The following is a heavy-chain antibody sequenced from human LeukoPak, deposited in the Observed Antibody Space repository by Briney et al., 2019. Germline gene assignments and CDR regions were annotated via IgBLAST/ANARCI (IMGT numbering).Heavy chain of an antibody. CDR3: AKGLGPYYYYYYVDV. V-gene: IGHV3-9*01. CDR2: ISWNSGSI. J-gene: IGHJ6*03. CDR1: GFTFDDYA. D-gene: IGHD6-6*01. Sequence: PGGSLRLSCAASGFTFDDYAMHWVRHAPGKGLEWVSGISWNSGSIVYADSVKGRFTISRDNAKNSLYLQMNSLRAEDTALYYCAKGLGPYYYYYYVDVWGKGTTVTIS.